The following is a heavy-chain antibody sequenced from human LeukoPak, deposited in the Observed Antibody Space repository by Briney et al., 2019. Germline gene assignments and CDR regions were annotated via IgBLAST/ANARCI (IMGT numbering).Heavy chain of an antibody. Sequence: GSLVKVSCKASGGTFSSYAISWVRQAPGQGLEWMGGIIPIFGTANYAQKFQGRVTVTADESTSTAYMELSSLRSEDTAVYYCARLFERFGPDAFDIWGQGTMVTVSS. CDR3: ARLFERFGPDAFDI. CDR2: IIPIFGTA. J-gene: IGHJ3*02. V-gene: IGHV1-69*01. D-gene: IGHD3-10*01. CDR1: GGTFSSYA.